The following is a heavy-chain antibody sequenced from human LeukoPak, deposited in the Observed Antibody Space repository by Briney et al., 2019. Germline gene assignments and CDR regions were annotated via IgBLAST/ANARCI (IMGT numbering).Heavy chain of an antibody. Sequence: PSQTLSLTCTVSGGSISSGGYYWSWIRQPPGKGLEWIGYIYHSGSTYYNPSLKSRVAISVDRSKNQFSLKLSSVTAADTAVYYCARKSKTGTFDYWGQGTLVTVSS. CDR2: IYHSGST. D-gene: IGHD1-7*01. V-gene: IGHV4-30-2*01. CDR3: ARKSKTGTFDY. J-gene: IGHJ4*02. CDR1: GGSISSGGYY.